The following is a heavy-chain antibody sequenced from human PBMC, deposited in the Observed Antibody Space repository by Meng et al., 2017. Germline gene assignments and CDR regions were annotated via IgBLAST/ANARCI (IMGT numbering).Heavy chain of an antibody. Sequence: GESLKISCAPSGFTFSNYGMHWVRQAPGKGLEWVALIWSHGNNQVYADSVKGRFTISRDNSKNTLFLKMNGLTVEETAVYYCARDDDRNDNARDMWGQGTTVTVSS. V-gene: IGHV3-33*01. CDR1: GFTFSNYG. CDR2: IWSHGNNQ. CDR3: ARDDDRNDNARDM. J-gene: IGHJ3*02. D-gene: IGHD1-1*01.